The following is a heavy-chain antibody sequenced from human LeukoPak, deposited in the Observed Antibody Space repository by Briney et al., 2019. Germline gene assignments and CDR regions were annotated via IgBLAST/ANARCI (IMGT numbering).Heavy chain of an antibody. CDR1: GYSFFTHW. CDR3: AFSHYYDSSGYSYFDY. CDR2: IYPGDSDT. V-gene: IGHV5-51*01. Sequence: GESLKISCKGSGYSFFTHWIGWVRQMPGKGLEWMGIIYPGDSDTKYSPSFQGQVTISANRSLSTAYLQWSSLKASDTAMYYCAFSHYYDSSGYSYFDYWGQGTLVTVSS. J-gene: IGHJ4*02. D-gene: IGHD3-22*01.